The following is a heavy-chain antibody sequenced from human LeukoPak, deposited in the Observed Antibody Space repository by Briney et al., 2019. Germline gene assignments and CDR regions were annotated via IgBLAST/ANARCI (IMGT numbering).Heavy chain of an antibody. J-gene: IGHJ4*02. CDR1: GYTFASYY. D-gene: IGHD5-24*01. Sequence: GASVKFSCKAFGYTFASYYMHWVRQGPGQGLEWMGIINPSGGSTSYAQKFQGRVTMTRDTSTSTVYMELSSLRSEDTAVYYCARDLHVEMATGDYWGQGTLVTVSS. CDR2: INPSGGST. CDR3: ARDLHVEMATGDY. V-gene: IGHV1-46*01.